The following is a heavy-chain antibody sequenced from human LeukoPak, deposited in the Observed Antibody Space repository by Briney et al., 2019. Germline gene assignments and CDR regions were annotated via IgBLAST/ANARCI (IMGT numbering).Heavy chain of an antibody. D-gene: IGHD1-14*01. Sequence: PSETLSLTCAVYGGSFSGYYWSWIRQPPGKGLEWIGEINHSGSTNYNPSLKSRVTISVDTSENQFSPKLSSVTAADTAVYYCARGPRRPTGFDYWGQGTLVTVSS. CDR3: ARGPRRPTGFDY. J-gene: IGHJ4*02. CDR2: INHSGST. V-gene: IGHV4-34*01. CDR1: GGSFSGYY.